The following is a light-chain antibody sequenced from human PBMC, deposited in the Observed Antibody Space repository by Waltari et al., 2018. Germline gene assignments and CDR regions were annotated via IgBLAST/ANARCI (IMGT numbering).Light chain of an antibody. V-gene: IGKV1-5*03. CDR2: KAS. J-gene: IGKJ1*01. CDR1: QSISPW. Sequence: DIQMTQSPSTLSASVGDRVTITCRASQSISPWLAWYQQKPGKAPKLLISKASSLESGVPSRFSGSGSGTLFTLTISSLQSDDFATYYCQHFITYPRTFGQGTRVEMK. CDR3: QHFITYPRT.